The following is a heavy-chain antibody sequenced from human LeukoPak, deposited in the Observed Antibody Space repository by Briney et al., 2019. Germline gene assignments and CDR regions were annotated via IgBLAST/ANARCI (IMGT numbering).Heavy chain of an antibody. Sequence: SQTLSLTCTVSGGSISSGDYYWSWIRQPPGKGLEWIGYIYYSGSTYYNPSLKSRVTISVDTSKNQFSLKLSSVTAADTAVYYCARLGGYSYGGNFDYWGQGTLATVSS. J-gene: IGHJ4*02. V-gene: IGHV4-30-4*08. D-gene: IGHD5-18*01. CDR2: IYYSGST. CDR3: ARLGGYSYGGNFDY. CDR1: GGSISSGDYY.